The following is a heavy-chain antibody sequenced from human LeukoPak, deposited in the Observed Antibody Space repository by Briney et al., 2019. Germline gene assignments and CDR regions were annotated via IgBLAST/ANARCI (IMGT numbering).Heavy chain of an antibody. CDR2: INPNSGGT. V-gene: IGHV1-2*02. J-gene: IGHJ6*03. CDR1: GYTFTGYY. D-gene: IGHD3-3*01. Sequence: ASVKVSCKASGYTFTGYYMHWVRQAPGQGLEWMGWINPNSGGTNYAQKLQGRVIMTRDTSISTAYMELSRLRSDDTAVYYCAREENDFWSGYWGYYYYYMDVWGKGTTVTVSS. CDR3: AREENDFWSGYWGYYYYYMDV.